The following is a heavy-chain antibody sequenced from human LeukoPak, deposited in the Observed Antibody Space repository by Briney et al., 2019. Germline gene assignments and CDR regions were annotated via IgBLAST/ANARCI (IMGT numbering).Heavy chain of an antibody. J-gene: IGHJ5*02. V-gene: IGHV4-30-4*01. Sequence: SQTLSLTCTVSGGSISSGDYYWSWIRQPPGKGLEWIAYIYYSGSTYYNPSLKSRVTLSVDTFKNQFSLKLSSVTAADTAVYYCARVSYYYGSGSFYPTINWFDPWGQGTLVTVSS. CDR3: ARVSYYYGSGSFYPTINWFDP. CDR2: IYYSGST. D-gene: IGHD3-10*01. CDR1: GGSISSGDYY.